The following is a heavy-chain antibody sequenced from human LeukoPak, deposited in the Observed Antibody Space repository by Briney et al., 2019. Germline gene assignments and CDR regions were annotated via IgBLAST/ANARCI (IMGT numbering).Heavy chain of an antibody. V-gene: IGHV3-23*01. Sequence: PGGSLRLSCVGSGFNFAKYAMTWVREAPGKGLEWVSVISGSGDVTYYAESVKGRFTISRDNSKRTLYLQMDSLRADDTAIYYCAKDRAGANWGQGTLVLVSS. CDR3: AKDRAGAN. CDR2: ISGSGDVT. J-gene: IGHJ4*02. CDR1: GFNFAKYA.